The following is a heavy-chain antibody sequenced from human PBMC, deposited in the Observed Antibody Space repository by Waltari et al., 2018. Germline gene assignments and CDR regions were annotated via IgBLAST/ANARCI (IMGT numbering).Heavy chain of an antibody. CDR3: ARAFYPDITGNTGAFDI. Sequence: QVQLVQSGAEVKKPGASVKVSCKASGYTFTGYYMHWVRRAPGQGLEWMGWINPNSGGTNYAQKFQGRVTMTRDTSISTAYMELSRLRSDDTAVYYCARAFYPDITGNTGAFDIWGQGTMVTVSS. D-gene: IGHD1-20*01. J-gene: IGHJ3*02. CDR2: INPNSGGT. V-gene: IGHV1-2*02. CDR1: GYTFTGYY.